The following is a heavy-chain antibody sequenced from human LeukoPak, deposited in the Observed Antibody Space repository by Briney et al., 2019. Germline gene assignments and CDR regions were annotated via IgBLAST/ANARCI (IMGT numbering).Heavy chain of an antibody. CDR1: GCSISSSNW. CDR3: ARKRYFDWLIDY. V-gene: IGHV4-4*02. J-gene: IGHJ4*02. Sequence: SETLSLTCAVSGCSISSSNWWSWVRQPPGKGLEWIGEIYHSGSTNYNPSLKSRVTISVDKSKNQFSLKLSSVTAADTAVYYCARKRYFDWLIDYWGQGTLVTVSS. D-gene: IGHD3-9*01. CDR2: IYHSGST.